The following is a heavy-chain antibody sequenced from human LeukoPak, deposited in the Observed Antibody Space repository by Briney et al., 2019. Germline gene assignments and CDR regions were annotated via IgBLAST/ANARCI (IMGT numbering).Heavy chain of an antibody. J-gene: IGHJ4*02. Sequence: SETLSLTCAVYGGSFSGYYWSWIRQPPGKGLEWIGEINHSGSTNYNPSLKSRVTISVDTSKNQFSLKLSSVTAADTAVYYCARVAHPRGCGDYALDYWGQGTLVTVSS. CDR3: ARVAHPRGCGDYALDY. V-gene: IGHV4-34*01. CDR2: INHSGST. D-gene: IGHD4-17*01. CDR1: GGSFSGYY.